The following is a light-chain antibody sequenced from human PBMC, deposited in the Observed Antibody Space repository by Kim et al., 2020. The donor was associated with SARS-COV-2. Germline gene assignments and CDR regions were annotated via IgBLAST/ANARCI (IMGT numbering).Light chain of an antibody. V-gene: IGKV3-15*01. CDR1: QSVSSN. J-gene: IGKJ2*01. Sequence: VSPGERATLSGRASQSVSSNLAWYQQKPGQAPRLLIYGASTRATGIPARFSGSGSGTEFTLTISSLQSEDFAVYYCQQYNNWPMYTFGQGTKLEIK. CDR2: GAS. CDR3: QQYNNWPMYT.